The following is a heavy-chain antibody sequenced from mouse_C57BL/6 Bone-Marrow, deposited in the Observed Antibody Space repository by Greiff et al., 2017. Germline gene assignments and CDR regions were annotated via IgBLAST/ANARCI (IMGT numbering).Heavy chain of an antibody. CDR3: TPCGSYEGFDY. CDR1: GFTFSDAW. V-gene: IGHV6-6*01. D-gene: IGHD1-1*02. CDR2: IRNKANNHAT. J-gene: IGHJ2*01. Sequence: EVMLVESGGGLVQPGASMKLSCAASGFTFSDAWMDWVRQSPEKGLEWVAEIRNKANNHATYYAVSVKGRLTISRDDSKSSVYLQMNSIRAEDSVIYYCTPCGSYEGFDYWGQGTTLTVSA.